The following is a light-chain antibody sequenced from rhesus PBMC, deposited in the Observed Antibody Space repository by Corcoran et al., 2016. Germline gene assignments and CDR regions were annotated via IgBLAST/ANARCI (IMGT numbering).Light chain of an antibody. CDR2: KAS. CDR3: QQHNSSPYS. CDR1: QSVSSW. J-gene: IGKJ2*01. V-gene: IGKV1-22*01. Sequence: DIQMTQSPSSLSASVGDTVTITCRASQSVSSWLAWFQKKPGKAPKLLIYKASNLQSGVPSRFSGSGSGTEFTLTISSLQSEDFATYYCQQHNSSPYSLGQGTKVEI.